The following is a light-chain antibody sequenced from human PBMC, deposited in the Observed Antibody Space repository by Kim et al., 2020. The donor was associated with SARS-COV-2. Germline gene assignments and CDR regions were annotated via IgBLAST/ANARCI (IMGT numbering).Light chain of an antibody. V-gene: IGKV1-33*01. CDR2: DAS. Sequence: DIQMTQSPSSLSASVGDRVTITCQASQDISNYLNWYQQKPGKAPKLLIYDASNLETGVPSRFSGSGSGTDFTFTISSLQPEDIATYYCQQLLTFSGGTKVDIK. CDR3: QQLLT. CDR1: QDISNY. J-gene: IGKJ4*01.